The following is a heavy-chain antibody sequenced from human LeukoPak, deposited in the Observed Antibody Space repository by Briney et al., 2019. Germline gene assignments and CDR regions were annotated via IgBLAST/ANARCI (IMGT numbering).Heavy chain of an antibody. D-gene: IGHD3-3*01. CDR3: ARGSVARFLEWLLPYYYYYYMDV. CDR1: GGTFSSYA. CDR2: IIPIFGTA. J-gene: IGHJ6*03. V-gene: IGHV1-69*13. Sequence: SVKVSCKASGGTFSSYAISWVRQAPGQGLEWMGGIIPIFGTANYAQKFQGRVTITADESTSTAYMELSSLRSEDTAVYYCARGSVARFLEWLLPYYYYYYMDVWGEGTTVTVSS.